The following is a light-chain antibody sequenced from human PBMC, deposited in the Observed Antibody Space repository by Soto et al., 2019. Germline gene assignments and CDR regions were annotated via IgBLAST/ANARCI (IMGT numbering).Light chain of an antibody. CDR2: GVS. Sequence: EIVLTKSPGTLSLSPGERATLYCRASQSVGSNYLAWYQQKPGQAPRVLIYGVSRRATGIPHKFSGSGSGAHLTRTLSRLEPEDLVLDYCQQYTTSPFTFGHGTPWDSK. J-gene: IGKJ3*01. CDR3: QQYTTSPFT. V-gene: IGKV3-20*01. CDR1: QSVGSNY.